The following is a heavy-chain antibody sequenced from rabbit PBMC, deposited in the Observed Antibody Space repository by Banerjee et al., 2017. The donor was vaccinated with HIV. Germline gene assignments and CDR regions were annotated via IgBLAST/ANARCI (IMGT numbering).Heavy chain of an antibody. J-gene: IGHJ4*01. D-gene: IGHD4-2*01. CDR3: ARVYDYFKL. CDR2: IYNGDGST. V-gene: IGHV1S45*01. Sequence: QEQLEESGGDLVKPEGSLTLTCTASGFDFSSNTACWVRQAPGKGLEWIACIYNGDGSTYYASWVKGRFTISKTSSTTVTLQMTSLTAADTATYFCARVYDYFKLWGPGTLVTVS. CDR1: GFDFSSNTA.